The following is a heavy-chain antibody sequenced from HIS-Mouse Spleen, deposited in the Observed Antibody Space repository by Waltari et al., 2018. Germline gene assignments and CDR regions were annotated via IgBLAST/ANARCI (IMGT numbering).Heavy chain of an antibody. J-gene: IGHJ2*01. V-gene: IGHV4-39*07. CDR3: AREIPYSSSWYDWYFDL. Sequence: QLQLQESGPGLVKPSETLSLTCTVSGGSISSSSYYWGWIRQPPGKGLEWIGSIYSRGSTCYNPSLKSRVTISVDTSKNQFSLKLSAVTAADTAVYYCAREIPYSSSWYDWYFDLWGRGTLVTVSS. D-gene: IGHD6-13*01. CDR1: GGSISSSSYY. CDR2: IYSRGST.